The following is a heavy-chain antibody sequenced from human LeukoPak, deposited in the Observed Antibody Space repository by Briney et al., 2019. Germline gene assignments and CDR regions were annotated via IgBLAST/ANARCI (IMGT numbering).Heavy chain of an antibody. D-gene: IGHD5-18*01. CDR1: GFTFSSYA. V-gene: IGHV3-23*01. J-gene: IGHJ4*02. CDR2: ISGSGGET. Sequence: PGGSLRLSCAASGFTFSSYAMSWVRQTPGKALEWVSSISGSGGETHYADSVKGRFTISRDNSKNTLYLQMNSLRAEDTAVYYCAKWPLYTYGYYFDYWGQGTLITVSS. CDR3: AKWPLYTYGYYFDY.